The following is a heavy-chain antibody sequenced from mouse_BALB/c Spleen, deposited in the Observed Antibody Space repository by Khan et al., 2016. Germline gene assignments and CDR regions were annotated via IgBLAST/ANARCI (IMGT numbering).Heavy chain of an antibody. CDR1: GFNIKDTY. J-gene: IGHJ3*01. Sequence: VQLQQSGAELVKPGASVKLSCTVSGFNIKDTYIHWVKQRPEQGLEWIGRIDPADDNTRYDPQFQGKATITADTVYNTAYLQLSSLTSEYTAVYYCARGVYDYGFAYWGQGTLVTVSA. CDR3: ARGVYDYGFAY. V-gene: IGHV14-3*02. D-gene: IGHD2-4*01. CDR2: IDPADDNT.